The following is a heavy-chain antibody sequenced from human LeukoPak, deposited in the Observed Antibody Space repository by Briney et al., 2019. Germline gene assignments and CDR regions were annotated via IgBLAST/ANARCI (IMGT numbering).Heavy chain of an antibody. CDR1: GFTFDDYA. D-gene: IGHD5-24*01. CDR3: AKDMGERWLQPFDY. J-gene: IGHJ4*02. V-gene: IGHV3-9*01. CDR2: ISWNSGSI. Sequence: PGRSLRLSCAASGFTFDDYAMHWVRQAPGKGLEWVSGISWNSGSIGYADSVMGRFTISRDNAKNSLYLQMNSLRAEDTALYYCAKDMGERWLQPFDYWGQGTLVTVSS.